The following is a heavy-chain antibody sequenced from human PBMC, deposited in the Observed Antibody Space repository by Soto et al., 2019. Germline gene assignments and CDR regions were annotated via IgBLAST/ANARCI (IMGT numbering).Heavy chain of an antibody. CDR3: AHPRGYGVFDAYDF. CDR2: ISGSGSDT. D-gene: IGHD4-17*01. Sequence: HPGGSLRLSCAASGFTFSTYAMSWVRQAPGKGLEWVSAISGSGSDTYHADSVKGRFTISRDNSISTLYLQMNSLRTEVTAVYYCAHPRGYGVFDAYDFWGQGAMVTVSS. CDR1: GFTFSTYA. J-gene: IGHJ3*01. V-gene: IGHV3-23*01.